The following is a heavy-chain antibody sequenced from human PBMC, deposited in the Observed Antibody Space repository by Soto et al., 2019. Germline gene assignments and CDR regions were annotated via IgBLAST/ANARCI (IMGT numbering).Heavy chain of an antibody. CDR2: ISAYNGNT. D-gene: IGHD2-2*01. CDR1: GYTFTSYD. J-gene: IGHJ6*02. Sequence: ASVKVSCKASGYTFTSYDISWVRQAPGQGLEWMGWISAYNGNTNYAQKLQGRVTMTTDTSTSTAYMELRSLRSDDTAVYYCATYCSSTSCYGYYYGMDVWGQGTTVTVSS. V-gene: IGHV1-18*01. CDR3: ATYCSSTSCYGYYYGMDV.